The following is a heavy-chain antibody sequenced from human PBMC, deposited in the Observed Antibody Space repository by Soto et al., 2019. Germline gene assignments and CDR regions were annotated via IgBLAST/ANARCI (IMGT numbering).Heavy chain of an antibody. Sequence: SETLSLTCTVSGGSISSSSYYWGWIRQPPGKGLEWIGSIYYSGSTYYNPSLKSRVTISVDTSKNQFSLKLSSVTAADTAVYYCARTTIAARLFYYYYGMDVWGQGTTVTVYS. CDR3: ARTTIAARLFYYYYGMDV. CDR2: IYYSGST. V-gene: IGHV4-39*01. J-gene: IGHJ6*02. CDR1: GGSISSSSYY. D-gene: IGHD6-6*01.